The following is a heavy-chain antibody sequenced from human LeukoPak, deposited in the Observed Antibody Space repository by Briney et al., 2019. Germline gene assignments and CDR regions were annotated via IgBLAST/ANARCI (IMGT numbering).Heavy chain of an antibody. CDR2: ISAYNGNT. J-gene: IGHJ3*02. CDR3: ASASNDYGNAFDI. V-gene: IGHV1-18*01. CDR1: GYTFTSYG. D-gene: IGHD4-17*01. Sequence: GASVKVSCKASGYTFTSYGISWVRQAPGQGLEWMGWISAYNGNTNYAQKLQGRVTMTTHTSTSTAYMELRSLRSDDTAVYYCASASNDYGNAFDIWGQGTMVTVSS.